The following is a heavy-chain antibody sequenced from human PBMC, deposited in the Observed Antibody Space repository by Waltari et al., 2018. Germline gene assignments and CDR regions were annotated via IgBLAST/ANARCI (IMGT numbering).Heavy chain of an antibody. Sequence: QVHLVQSGAEVKTPGASVKVSCKASAYTSSTYGLTWVRQAPGQGLEWLGWISAHDGNTNYAPSLQDRVTLTTDTSTYTAYMELNSLRPDDTAVYYCATAVGGNMEFDSWGHGSLVTVSS. J-gene: IGHJ4*01. CDR1: AYTSSTYG. CDR3: ATAVGGNMEFDS. CDR2: ISAHDGNT. V-gene: IGHV1-18*01. D-gene: IGHD6-19*01.